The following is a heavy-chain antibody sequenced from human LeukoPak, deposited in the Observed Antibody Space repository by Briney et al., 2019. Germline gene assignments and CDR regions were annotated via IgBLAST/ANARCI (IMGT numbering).Heavy chain of an antibody. J-gene: IGHJ3*02. CDR2: IYSSGSA. Sequence: SETLSLTCIVSGGSISSDYWSWIRQPAGKGLEWIGRIYSSGSANYNPSLKSRVTMSVDTSKNQFSLKLSSVTAADTAVYYCARVGPHYYDSSGYYPDAFDIWGQGTMVIVS. CDR3: ARVGPHYYDSSGYYPDAFDI. D-gene: IGHD3-22*01. V-gene: IGHV4-4*07. CDR1: GGSISSDY.